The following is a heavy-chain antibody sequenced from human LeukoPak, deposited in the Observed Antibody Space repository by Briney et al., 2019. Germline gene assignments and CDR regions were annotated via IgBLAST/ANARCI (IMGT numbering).Heavy chain of an antibody. D-gene: IGHD4-17*01. CDR1: GFTFSSYA. J-gene: IGHJ4*02. CDR3: AKLGQMTTVTTSENY. V-gene: IGHV3-23*01. Sequence: GASLRLSCAAYGFTFSSYAMSWVRQAPGKGLEWVSAISGSGGSTYYADSVKGRFTISRDNSKNTLYLQMNSLRAEDTAVYYCAKLGQMTTVTTSENYWGQGTLVTVSS. CDR2: ISGSGGST.